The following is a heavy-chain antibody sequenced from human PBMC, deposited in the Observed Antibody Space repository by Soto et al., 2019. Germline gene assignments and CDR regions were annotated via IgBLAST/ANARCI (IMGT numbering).Heavy chain of an antibody. V-gene: IGHV4-39*01. CDR2: IYFSGKS. CDR3: ARLDYSDLGSEYFDYLAV. CDR1: GGSVRSSRYY. Sequence: SETLSLTCIVSGGSVRSSRYYWGWIRQPPGKGLECIGTIYFSGKSYYNPSLKSRVTMSVDTSRNQFSLEVNSVAATDTATYYCARLDYSDLGSEYFDYLAVWSKGTTVTVSS. J-gene: IGHJ6*03. D-gene: IGHD4-17*01.